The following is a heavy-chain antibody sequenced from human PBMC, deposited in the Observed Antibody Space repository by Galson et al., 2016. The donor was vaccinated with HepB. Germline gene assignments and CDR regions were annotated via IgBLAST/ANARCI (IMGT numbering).Heavy chain of an antibody. Sequence: SETLSLTCTVSGGSISSSNHYWGWLRQPPGKGLEWIGSILYVGSTHYNPSLKGRVSLSRDISKNQFPLNVKSVTAADTAVYYCARHLSFWEPRQCYFDYWGQGSLVTVSS. CDR3: ARHLSFWEPRQCYFDY. V-gene: IGHV4-39*01. CDR2: ILYVGST. D-gene: IGHD1-14*01. CDR1: GGSISSSNHY. J-gene: IGHJ4*02.